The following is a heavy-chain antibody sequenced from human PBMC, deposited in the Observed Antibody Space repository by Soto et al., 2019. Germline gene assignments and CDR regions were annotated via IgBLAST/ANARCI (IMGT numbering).Heavy chain of an antibody. CDR3: ARWSHYGSGTYP. CDR2: INGNGGTT. D-gene: IGHD3-10*01. V-gene: IGHV3-64*07. J-gene: IGHJ4*03. CDR1: GYTFSDFA. Sequence: EVHLVESGGTLVQPGGSLRLSCAASGYTFSDFAIHWVRQTSGKRLEYVSAINGNGGTTYYGDSVKGRFTISRDNSKKTAYLQMGSLRVEDTAVYYCARWSHYGSGTYPWGQGTLVTVS.